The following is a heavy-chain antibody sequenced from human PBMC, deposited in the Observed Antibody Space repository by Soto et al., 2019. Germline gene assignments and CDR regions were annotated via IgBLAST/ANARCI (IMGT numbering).Heavy chain of an antibody. CDR1: GFTFISDA. CDR2: ISGSGGST. V-gene: IGHV3-23*01. Sequence: PGGSLTLACAASGFTFISDAMSWVRQAPGKGLEWVSAISGSGGSTYYADSVKGRFTISRDNSKNALYMQMNSLRAEDTAVYYWAKDEPYYYDSSGDWTSPLGYYDMDDWGQGTTVTVSS. D-gene: IGHD3-22*01. CDR3: AKDEPYYYDSSGDWTSPLGYYDMDD. J-gene: IGHJ6*02.